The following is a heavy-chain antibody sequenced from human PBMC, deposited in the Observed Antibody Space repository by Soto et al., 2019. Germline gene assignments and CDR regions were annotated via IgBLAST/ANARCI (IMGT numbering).Heavy chain of an antibody. CDR3: AREVGEVDYSSSSDASDI. D-gene: IGHD6-6*01. Sequence: QVQLQESGPGVVKPSQTLSLTCTVSGGFINSGDYYSSWIRQPPGKGLKWITYICYSGIIYYNPSLKSRVTMSRDTSKNQFSLKLDSVTAADTAVYYCAREVGEVDYSSSSDASDIWGQGTMVTVSS. CDR1: GGFINSGDYY. J-gene: IGHJ3*02. CDR2: ICYSGII. V-gene: IGHV4-30-4*01.